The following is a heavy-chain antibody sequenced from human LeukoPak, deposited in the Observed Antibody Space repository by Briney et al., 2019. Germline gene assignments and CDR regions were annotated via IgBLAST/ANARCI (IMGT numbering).Heavy chain of an antibody. CDR2: ISYDGSNK. CDR1: GFTFSSYW. Sequence: GGSLRLSCAASGFTFSSYWMSWVRQAPGKGLEWVAVISYDGSNKYYADSVKGRFTISRDNSKNTLYLQMNSLRAEDTAVYYCARSGYGDYVEGAWFDPWGQGTLVTVSS. V-gene: IGHV3-30*03. CDR3: ARSGYGDYVEGAWFDP. J-gene: IGHJ5*02. D-gene: IGHD4-17*01.